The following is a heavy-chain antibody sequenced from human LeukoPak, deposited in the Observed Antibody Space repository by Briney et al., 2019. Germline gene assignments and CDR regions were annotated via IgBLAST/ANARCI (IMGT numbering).Heavy chain of an antibody. J-gene: IGHJ5*02. D-gene: IGHD3-10*01. CDR3: ARERGSGSYHPFDP. Sequence: PGRSLRLSCAASGFTFSSYWMSWVRQAPGEGLEWVANIKQDGTEKNYVDSVKGRFTISRDNAKNSLYLQMNSLRAEDTAVYYCARERGSGSYHPFDPWGQGTLATVSS. CDR1: GFTFSSYW. CDR2: IKQDGTEK. V-gene: IGHV3-7*01.